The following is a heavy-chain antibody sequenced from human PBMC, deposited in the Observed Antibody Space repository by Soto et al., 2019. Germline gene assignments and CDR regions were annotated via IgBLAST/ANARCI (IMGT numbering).Heavy chain of an antibody. CDR3: VRGPISSGWYRWFDP. D-gene: IGHD6-19*01. J-gene: IGHJ5*02. V-gene: IGHV3-30*03. CDR1: GFTFSSYG. CDR2: ISYDGSKK. Sequence: QVQLVESGGGVVQPGRSLRLSCAASGFTFSSYGMHWVRQAPGKGLEWVAVISYDGSKKYYADSVKGRFTISRDNSKNTLYLQMSSLRAEDTAVYYCVRGPISSGWYRWFDPWGQGTLVTVSS.